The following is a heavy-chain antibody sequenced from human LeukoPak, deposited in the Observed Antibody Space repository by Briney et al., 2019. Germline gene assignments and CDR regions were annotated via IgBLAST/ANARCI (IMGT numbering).Heavy chain of an antibody. CDR1: GFNVSNNY. CDR2: IYPGGST. CDR3: SRGHDGLDI. V-gene: IGHV3-66*02. J-gene: IGHJ3*02. Sequence: PGGSLRLSCAASGFNVSNNYMSWVRQAPGKGLEWVSVIYPGGSTYYADSVGGRFTISRDNAKKTVYLQMNSLRHEDTAVYYCSRGHDGLDIWGQGTMVTVSS.